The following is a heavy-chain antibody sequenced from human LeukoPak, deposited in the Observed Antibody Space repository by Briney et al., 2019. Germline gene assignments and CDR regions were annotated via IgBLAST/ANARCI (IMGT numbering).Heavy chain of an antibody. V-gene: IGHV3-9*01. CDR1: VFTFSSYN. Sequence: GGSLRLSCAASVFTFSSYNMNWVRQAPGKGLEWVSGISWNSGSIGYADSVKGRFTISRDNAKNSLYLQMNSLRAEDTALYYCAKDIEEVEGGAFDIWGQGTMVTVSS. J-gene: IGHJ3*02. CDR3: AKDIEEVEGGAFDI. CDR2: ISWNSGSI. D-gene: IGHD2-15*01.